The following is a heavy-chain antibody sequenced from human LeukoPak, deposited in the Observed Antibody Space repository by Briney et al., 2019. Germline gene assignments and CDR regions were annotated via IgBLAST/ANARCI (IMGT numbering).Heavy chain of an antibody. CDR3: ARSLERDYHGANYYMNNWFDP. D-gene: IGHD3-10*01. Sequence: GGSLRLSCAASGFTVSSYNMGWVRQAPGKGLEWVSYITRSSNTIYYADSVKGRFTISRDNSKNTLYLQMNSLRAEDTAVYYCARSLERDYHGANYYMNNWFDPWGQGTLVTVSS. CDR1: GFTVSSYN. CDR2: ITRSSNTI. J-gene: IGHJ5*02. V-gene: IGHV3-48*01.